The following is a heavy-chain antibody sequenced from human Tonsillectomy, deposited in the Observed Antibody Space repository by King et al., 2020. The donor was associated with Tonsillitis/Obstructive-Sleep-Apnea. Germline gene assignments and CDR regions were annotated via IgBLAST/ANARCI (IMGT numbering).Heavy chain of an antibody. V-gene: IGHV6-1*01. CDR1: GDSVSSNNDS. J-gene: IGHJ4*02. CDR2: AYYRSNWKN. Sequence: VQLQQSGPGLVKPSQTLSLTCAISGDSVSSNNDSWNLSRQPPSRGHGFLGRAYYRSNWKNHYAVSVKSRLTINPDTSKNQFSLQLKSVTPDDTAVYYCATWRYDSWRQGTLVTVSS. CDR3: ATWRYDS. D-gene: IGHD3-16*02.